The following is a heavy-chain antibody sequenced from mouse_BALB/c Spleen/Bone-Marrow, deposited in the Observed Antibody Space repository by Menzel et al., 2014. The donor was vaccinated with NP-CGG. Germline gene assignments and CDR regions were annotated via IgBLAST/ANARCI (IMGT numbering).Heavy chain of an antibody. D-gene: IGHD2-4*01. CDR2: IDPANGNT. Sequence: VQLQQSGAELVKPGASVKLSCTASGFNIKDTYMHWVKQRPEQGLEWIGRIDPANGNTKYDPKFQDKGTITTDTSSNTAYLQLSSLTSEDTAVYYCARDDYDDYYAMDYWGQGTSVTVSS. V-gene: IGHV14-3*02. J-gene: IGHJ4*01. CDR3: ARDDYDDYYAMDY. CDR1: GFNIKDTY.